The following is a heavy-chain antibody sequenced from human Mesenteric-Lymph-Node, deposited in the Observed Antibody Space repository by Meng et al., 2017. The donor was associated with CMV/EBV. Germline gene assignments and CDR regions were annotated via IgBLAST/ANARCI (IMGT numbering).Heavy chain of an antibody. Sequence: ASVKVSCKASGYTFSDNYMHWVRQAPGQGLEWMGWINPNSGGINYAQKFQGRVTMTRDTSISTAYMELSRLRSEDTAVYYCALGYCSSTSCYPDYYYYGMDVWGQGTTVTVSS. CDR1: GYTFSDNY. V-gene: IGHV1-2*02. CDR3: ALGYCSSTSCYPDYYYYGMDV. J-gene: IGHJ6*02. D-gene: IGHD2-2*03. CDR2: INPNSGGI.